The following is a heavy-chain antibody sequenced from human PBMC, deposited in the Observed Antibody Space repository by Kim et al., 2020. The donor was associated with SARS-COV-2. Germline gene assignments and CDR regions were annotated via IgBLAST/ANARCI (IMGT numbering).Heavy chain of an antibody. D-gene: IGHD3-22*01. J-gene: IGHJ6*02. CDR3: VRSKHDNLKNCGLDV. Sequence: SQTLSLTCVISGDSVYSSSAAWNWIRQSPSRGLEWLGRTYYRSKWYNDYAVSVKSRITINPDTSKNQFSLQLDSVTPEDTAVYYCVRSKHDNLKNCGLDVWGQGTTVTF. CDR1: GDSVYSSSAA. CDR2: TYYRSKWYN. V-gene: IGHV6-1*01.